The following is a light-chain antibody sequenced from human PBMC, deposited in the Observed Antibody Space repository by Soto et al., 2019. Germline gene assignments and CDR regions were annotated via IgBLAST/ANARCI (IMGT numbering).Light chain of an antibody. Sequence: EIVLTQSPATLSLSPGERATLSCRASQSVSSYLAWYQQKPGQAPRLLIYDASNRATGIPARFSGSGSGTDITLTISRLEPEDFAVYYCQQRSNWPLMYTFGQGTKLEIK. CDR3: QQRSNWPLMYT. J-gene: IGKJ2*01. CDR1: QSVSSY. V-gene: IGKV3-11*01. CDR2: DAS.